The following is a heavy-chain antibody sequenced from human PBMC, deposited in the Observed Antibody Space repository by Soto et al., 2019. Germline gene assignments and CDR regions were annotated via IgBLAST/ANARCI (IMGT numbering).Heavy chain of an antibody. Sequence: LRLSCAASGFTFSSYSMNWVRQAPGRGLEWVSSISSSSSYIYYADSVKGRFTISRDNAKNSLYLQMNSLRAEDTAVYYCARDAPPRDYYYDSSGYYFVGAFDIWGQGTMVTVSS. D-gene: IGHD3-22*01. V-gene: IGHV3-21*01. J-gene: IGHJ3*02. CDR1: GFTFSSYS. CDR2: ISSSSSYI. CDR3: ARDAPPRDYYYDSSGYYFVGAFDI.